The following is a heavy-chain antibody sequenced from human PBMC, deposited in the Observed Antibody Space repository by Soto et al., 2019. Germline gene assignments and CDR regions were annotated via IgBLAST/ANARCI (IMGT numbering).Heavy chain of an antibody. V-gene: IGHV3-9*01. J-gene: IGHJ4*02. D-gene: IGHD3-16*01. Sequence: LRLSCAVSGFTFDDNAMHWVRQAPEKGLEWVSGINWKSDIGYADSVKGRFTISRDNAENPLYLQMNSLRAEDTALYYYAISQDRGGRTTFIYWGQGTQVTVSS. CDR2: INWKSDI. CDR3: AISQDRGGRTTFIY. CDR1: GFTFDDNA.